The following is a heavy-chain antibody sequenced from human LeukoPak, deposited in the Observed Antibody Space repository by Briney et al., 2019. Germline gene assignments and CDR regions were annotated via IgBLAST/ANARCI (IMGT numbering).Heavy chain of an antibody. D-gene: IGHD3-22*01. CDR1: GYTLSSYG. J-gene: IGHJ3*02. V-gene: IGHV1-18*01. CDR2: ISGYNGNT. CDR3: ARDGLRWYYDSSGYSEAYDI. Sequence: ASVKVSCEASGYTLSSYGISWVRQAPGQGLEWMGWISGYNGNTKYAEKMQGRVTMTADTLMSIAYMELRSLRSDDTAVYYCARDGLRWYYDSSGYSEAYDIWGQGTMVTVSS.